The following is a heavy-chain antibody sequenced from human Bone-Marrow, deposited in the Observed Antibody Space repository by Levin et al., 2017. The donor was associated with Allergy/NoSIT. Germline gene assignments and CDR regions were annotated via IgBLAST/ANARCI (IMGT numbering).Heavy chain of an antibody. CDR2: ISYDGSNK. V-gene: IGHV3-30*18. CDR1: GFTFSSYG. Sequence: SCAASGFTFSSYGMHWVRQAPGKGLEWVAVISYDGSNKYYADSVKGRFTISRDNSKNTLYLQMNSLRAEDTAVYYCAKDFVLLWFGPVDYWGQGTLVTVSS. D-gene: IGHD3-10*01. J-gene: IGHJ4*02. CDR3: AKDFVLLWFGPVDY.